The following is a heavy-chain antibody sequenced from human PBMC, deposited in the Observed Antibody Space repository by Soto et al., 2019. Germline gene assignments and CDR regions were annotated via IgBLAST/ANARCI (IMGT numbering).Heavy chain of an antibody. D-gene: IGHD3-16*01. J-gene: IGHJ5*01. V-gene: IGHV3-23*01. CDR2: ISTDSSRA. CDR3: VKGGWLDF. CDR1: GFTFNTFE. Sequence: EVQLLESGGGLVQPVGSLRLSCAASGFTFNTFEMSWVRQAPGRGLEWVSFISTDSSRAYYADAVKGRFTISRDNSKHTLYLQMNSLTAEDTAVYACVKGGWLDFWGQGTLVTVSS.